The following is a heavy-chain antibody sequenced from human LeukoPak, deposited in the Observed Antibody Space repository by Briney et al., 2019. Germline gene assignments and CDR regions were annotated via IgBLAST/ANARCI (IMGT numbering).Heavy chain of an antibody. CDR1: GFTFSDYY. D-gene: IGHD6-19*01. J-gene: IGHJ4*02. CDR3: ARDAAGTSHFDY. CDR2: ISSSGSTI. Sequence: KSGGSLRLSCAASGFTFSDYYMSWIRQAPGKGLEWVSYISSSGSTIYYADSVKGRFTISRDKAKNSLYLQMNSLRAEDTAVYYCARDAAGTSHFDYWGQGTLVTVSS. V-gene: IGHV3-11*04.